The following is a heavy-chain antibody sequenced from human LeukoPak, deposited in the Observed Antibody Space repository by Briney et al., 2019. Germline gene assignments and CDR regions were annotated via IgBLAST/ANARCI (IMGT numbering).Heavy chain of an antibody. J-gene: IGHJ4*02. CDR1: GGSISSYY. Sequence: PSETLSLTCTVSGGSISSYYWSWIRQPPGKGLEWMGYIYYSGSTNYNPSLKSRVTISVDTSKNQFSLKLSSVTAADTAVYYCAREAYGDLLSYFDYWGQGTLVTVPS. V-gene: IGHV4-59*01. CDR2: IYYSGST. CDR3: AREAYGDLLSYFDY. D-gene: IGHD4-17*01.